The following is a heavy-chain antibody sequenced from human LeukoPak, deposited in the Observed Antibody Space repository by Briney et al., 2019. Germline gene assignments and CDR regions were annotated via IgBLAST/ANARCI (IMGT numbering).Heavy chain of an antibody. CDR3: AKVGIVVVPAARGAFDI. CDR1: GFTFSSYG. Sequence: GGSLRLSCAASGFTFSSYGMHWFGQAPAKGLEGWAFIRYDGSNKYYADSVKGRFTISRDNSKNTLYLQMNSLRAEDTAVYYCAKVGIVVVPAARGAFDIWGQGTMVTVSS. D-gene: IGHD2-2*01. CDR2: IRYDGSNK. J-gene: IGHJ3*02. V-gene: IGHV3-30*02.